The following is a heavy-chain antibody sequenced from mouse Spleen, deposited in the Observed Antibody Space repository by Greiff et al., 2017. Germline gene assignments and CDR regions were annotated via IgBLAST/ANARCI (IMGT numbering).Heavy chain of an antibody. Sequence: EVKLMESGPVLVKPGASVKMSCKASGYTFTDYYMNWVKQSHGKSLEWIGVINPYNGGTSYNQKFKGKATLTVDKSSSTAYMELNSLTSEDSAVYYCAREDYGDYVGFAYWGQGTLVTVSA. CDR2: INPYNGGT. D-gene: IGHD2-13*01. CDR1: GYTFTDYY. CDR3: AREDYGDYVGFAY. J-gene: IGHJ3*01. V-gene: IGHV1-19*01.